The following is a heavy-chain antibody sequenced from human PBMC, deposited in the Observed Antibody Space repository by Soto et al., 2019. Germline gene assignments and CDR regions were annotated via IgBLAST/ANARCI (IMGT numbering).Heavy chain of an antibody. CDR3: AADWSNRPFDF. V-gene: IGHV1-58*01. J-gene: IGHJ4*02. CDR2: IVGGSGST. CDR1: GFTLTSAD. D-gene: IGHD3-3*01. Sequence: QMQLMQSRPEVKKPGTSVKVSCKASGFTLTSADVQWVRQTRGQRLEWIGWIVGGSGSTNYAQQFQGRLAITRDMSTSTVYMDLSSLRSEDTAVYYCAADWSNRPFDFWGQGTLVTVSS.